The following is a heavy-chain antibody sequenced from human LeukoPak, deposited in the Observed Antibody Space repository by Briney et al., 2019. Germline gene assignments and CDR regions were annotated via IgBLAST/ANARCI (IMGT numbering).Heavy chain of an antibody. CDR2: IYYSGST. CDR1: GGSISSGGNY. D-gene: IGHD6-13*01. Sequence: SQTLSLTCTVSGGSISSGGNYWSWIRQHPGKGLEWIGYIYYSGSTYYNPSLKSRVTISVDTSKNQFSLKLSSVTAADMAVYYCARTPSRTLIAAAGTDFDFWGQGTLVTVSS. CDR3: ARTPSRTLIAAAGTDFDF. V-gene: IGHV4-31*03. J-gene: IGHJ4*02.